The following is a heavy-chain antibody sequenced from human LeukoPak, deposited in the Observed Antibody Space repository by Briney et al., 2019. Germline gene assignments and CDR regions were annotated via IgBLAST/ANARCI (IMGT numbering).Heavy chain of an antibody. Sequence: GASVKVSCKASGYTFTSYGISWVRQAPGQGLEWVGWISAYNGNTNYAQKLQGRVTMTTDTSTSTAYMELRSLRSDDTAVYYCARASPGPYYYDSSGYHTNLFYWGQGTLVTVSS. CDR2: ISAYNGNT. D-gene: IGHD3-22*01. CDR1: GYTFTSYG. J-gene: IGHJ4*02. CDR3: ARASPGPYYYDSSGYHTNLFY. V-gene: IGHV1-18*01.